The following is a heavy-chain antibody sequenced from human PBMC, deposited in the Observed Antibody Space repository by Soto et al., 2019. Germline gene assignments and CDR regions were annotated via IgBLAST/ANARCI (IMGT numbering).Heavy chain of an antibody. J-gene: IGHJ4*02. CDR1: GYTFNKYS. Sequence: QVQLVQSGAEVKKPGASVKVSCKASGYTFNKYSISWVRQAPGQGLEWMGWISAYNGDTNYAQQLQGRVTLTTDTSXSTAYMELRNLRSDDTAMYYCARDHAGSGWFRFDYWGQGTLVTVSS. V-gene: IGHV1-18*01. CDR3: ARDHAGSGWFRFDY. CDR2: ISAYNGDT. D-gene: IGHD6-19*01.